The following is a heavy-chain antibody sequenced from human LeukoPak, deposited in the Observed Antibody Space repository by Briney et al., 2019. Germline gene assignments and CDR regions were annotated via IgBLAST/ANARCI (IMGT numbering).Heavy chain of an antibody. CDR3: VKDHDRNWNDKGYFDY. D-gene: IGHD1-1*01. J-gene: IGHJ4*02. CDR2: ISSNGVNT. Sequence: GGSLRLSCSASGFTFSSYAMHWVRQAPGKGLEYVSAISSNGVNTYYADSVKGRFTISRDNSKSTLDLQMSSLRIEDTAVYYCVKDHDRNWNDKGYFDYWGQGTLVTVSS. CDR1: GFTFSSYA. V-gene: IGHV3-64D*09.